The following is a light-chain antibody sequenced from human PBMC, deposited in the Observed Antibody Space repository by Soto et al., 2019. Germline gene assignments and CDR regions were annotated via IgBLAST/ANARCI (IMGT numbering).Light chain of an antibody. Sequence: EIVLTQSPGTLSLSPGERATLSCRASQSVSTRSLAWYQQKPGQAPRLLISGASSRAADIPDRFSGSGSGTDFTLTINRLEPEDFAVYYCQQYDSPPRTFGQGTKVDI. CDR1: QSVSTRS. J-gene: IGKJ1*01. CDR3: QQYDSPPRT. V-gene: IGKV3-20*01. CDR2: GAS.